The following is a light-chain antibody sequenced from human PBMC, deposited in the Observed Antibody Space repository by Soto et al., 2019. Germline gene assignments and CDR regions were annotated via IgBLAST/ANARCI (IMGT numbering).Light chain of an antibody. CDR2: STN. V-gene: IGLV8-61*01. J-gene: IGLJ3*02. Sequence: HTVVTQETSFSVSPGGTVTLTCGLSSGSVSTSYYPSWYQQTPGQAPRTLIYSTNTRSSGVPDRFSGSILGNKAALTITGAQADDESDYYCVLYMGSGIWVFGGGTKLTVL. CDR1: SGSVSTSYY. CDR3: VLYMGSGIWV.